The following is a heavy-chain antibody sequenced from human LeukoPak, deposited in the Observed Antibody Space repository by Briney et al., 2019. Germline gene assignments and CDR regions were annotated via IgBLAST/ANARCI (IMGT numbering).Heavy chain of an antibody. J-gene: IGHJ4*02. CDR1: GGTFSSYA. CDR2: IIPIFGTA. V-gene: IGHV1-69*13. D-gene: IGHD4/OR15-4a*01. Sequence: SVKVSCKASGGTFSSYAISWVRQAPGQGLEWMGGIIPIFGTANYAQKFQGRVMITADESTSTAYMELSSLRSEDTAVYYCARGKLGCSYCFDYWGQGTLVTVSS. CDR3: ARGKLGCSYCFDY.